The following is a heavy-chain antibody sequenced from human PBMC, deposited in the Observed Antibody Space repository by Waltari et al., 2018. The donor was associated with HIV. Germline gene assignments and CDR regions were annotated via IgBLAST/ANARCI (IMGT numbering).Heavy chain of an antibody. J-gene: IGHJ4*02. CDR1: GINFNADA. D-gene: IGHD5-12*01. CDR3: AGGSAWLVNVLEI. Sequence: QVQLVQSGAEVKKPGASVKVSCRASGINFNADAVHWVRQAPGQGLEWLGSINVGHIFSRYSQMFQGRLTLTRDTSETTIFMELRSLKSEDTAVYFCAGGSAWLVNVLEIWGQGTLVTVSS. V-gene: IGHV1-3*01. CDR2: INVGHIFS.